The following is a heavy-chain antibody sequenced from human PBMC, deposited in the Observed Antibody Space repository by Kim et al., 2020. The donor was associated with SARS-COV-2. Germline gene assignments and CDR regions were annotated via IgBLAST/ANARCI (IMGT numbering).Heavy chain of an antibody. D-gene: IGHD6-13*01. J-gene: IGHJ4*02. CDR2: ISYDGSNK. V-gene: IGHV3-33*05. Sequence: GGSLRLSCAASGFTFSSYGMHWVRQAPGKGLEWVAVISYDGSNKYYADSVKGRFTISRDNSKNTLYLQMNSLRAEDTAVYYCAKPIAAAGTLLFDYWGQGTLVTVSS. CDR1: GFTFSSYG. CDR3: AKPIAAAGTLLFDY.